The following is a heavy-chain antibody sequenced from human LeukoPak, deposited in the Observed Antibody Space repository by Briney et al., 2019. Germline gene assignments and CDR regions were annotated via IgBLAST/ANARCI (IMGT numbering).Heavy chain of an antibody. CDR2: IIPIFGTA. J-gene: IGHJ4*02. CDR3: ARERGIMTTEVEYDY. D-gene: IGHD4-11*01. Sequence: GASVKVPCKASGGTFSSYAISWVRQAPGQGLEWMGRIIPIFGTANYAQKFQGRVTITTDESTSTAYMELSSLRSEDTAVYYCARERGIMTTEVEYDYWGQGTLVTVSS. V-gene: IGHV1-69*05. CDR1: GGTFSSYA.